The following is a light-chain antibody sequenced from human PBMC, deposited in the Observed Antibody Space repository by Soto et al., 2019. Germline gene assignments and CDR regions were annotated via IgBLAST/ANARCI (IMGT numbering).Light chain of an antibody. CDR2: AAS. CDR1: QSISSY. CDR3: QQSYSTPCT. Sequence: DLQMTQSPSSLSASVGDRVTITCRASQSISSYLNWYQQKPGKAPKLLIYAASSLQSGVPSRFSGSGSGTDFTLTISSLQPEDFATHYCQQSYSTPCTFGQGTRLEIK. J-gene: IGKJ5*01. V-gene: IGKV1-39*01.